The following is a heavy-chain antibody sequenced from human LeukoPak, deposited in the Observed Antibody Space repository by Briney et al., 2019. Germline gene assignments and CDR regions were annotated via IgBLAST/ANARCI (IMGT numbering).Heavy chain of an antibody. CDR1: GYTFTGYY. D-gene: IGHD2-2*01. V-gene: IGHV1-2*02. CDR2: ISPNSGGT. CDR3: ARVGTSPTGNWFDP. Sequence: ASVKVSCKASGYTFTGYYMHWVRRAPGQGLEWMGWISPNSGGTNYAQKFQGRVTMTRDTSISTAYMELSRLRSDDTAVYYCARVGTSPTGNWFDPWGQGTLVTVSS. J-gene: IGHJ5*02.